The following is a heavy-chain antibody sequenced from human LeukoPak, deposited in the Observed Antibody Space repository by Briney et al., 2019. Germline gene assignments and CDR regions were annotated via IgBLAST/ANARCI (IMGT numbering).Heavy chain of an antibody. CDR2: IYYSGST. Sequence: SETLSLTCTVSGGSIGSSSYYWGWIRQPPGKGLNWIGSIYYSGSTYYNPSLKSRVTISVDTSKNQFSLKLSSVTAADTAVYYCARVPTSSVPFVWFDPWGQGTLVTVSS. CDR3: ARVPTSSVPFVWFDP. V-gene: IGHV4-39*07. D-gene: IGHD6-25*01. CDR1: GGSIGSSSYY. J-gene: IGHJ5*02.